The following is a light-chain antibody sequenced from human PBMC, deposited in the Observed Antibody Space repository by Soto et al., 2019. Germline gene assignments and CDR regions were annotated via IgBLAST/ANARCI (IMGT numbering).Light chain of an antibody. J-gene: IGLJ1*01. CDR3: SLYTSENTYV. Sequence: QSALTQPPSLSVAAGQAVTISFTGTSTDFVSYNRVSWYQQPPGTAPKLIIYEASNRPSGVPDRFSGSKSGNTASLTISGLQAADEADYYCSLYTSENTYVFGTGTNVTVL. CDR2: EAS. CDR1: STDFVSYNR. V-gene: IGLV2-18*01.